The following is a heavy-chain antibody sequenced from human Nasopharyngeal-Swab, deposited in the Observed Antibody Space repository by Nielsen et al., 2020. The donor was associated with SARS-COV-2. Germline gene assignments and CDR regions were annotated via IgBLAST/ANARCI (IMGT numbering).Heavy chain of an antibody. Sequence: SLIFSCAASGLIVSSNYISWLRQAPGKVQERVSIIYTGGSTYYADSVKGRFTITRDKSRNTLYLQLSSLTAEDTAVYYCARVLDGYNGFDYWGQGTLVTVSS. V-gene: IGHV3-53*01. D-gene: IGHD5-24*01. CDR2: IYTGGST. CDR1: GLIVSSNY. J-gene: IGHJ4*02. CDR3: ARVLDGYNGFDY.